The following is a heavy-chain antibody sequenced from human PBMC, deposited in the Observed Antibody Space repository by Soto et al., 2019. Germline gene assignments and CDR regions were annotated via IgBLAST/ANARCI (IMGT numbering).Heavy chain of an antibody. D-gene: IGHD1-26*01. CDR2: LTGSGSASNT. CDR3: AKDLGVEGATVRAFDI. CDR1: GFTFSNSA. J-gene: IGHJ3*02. Sequence: EVQLLESGGGLVQPGGSLRLSCAASGFTFSNSALNWVRQAPGKGLEWVSLLTGSGSASNTYYADSVKGRFTISRDNSKNMLCMQLKNLRGDATAVYYCAKDLGVEGATVRAFDIWGLGTMVTVSS. V-gene: IGHV3-23*01.